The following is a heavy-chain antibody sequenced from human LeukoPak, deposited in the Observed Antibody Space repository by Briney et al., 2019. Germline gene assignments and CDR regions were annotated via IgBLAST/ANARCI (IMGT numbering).Heavy chain of an antibody. CDR2: INPSGGST. CDR1: GYTFTSYY. J-gene: IGHJ4*02. V-gene: IGHV1-46*01. CDR3: ARGSSTSHLDTVRGHDY. D-gene: IGHD2-2*01. Sequence: GASVKVSCKASGYTFTSYYMHWVRQAPGQGLEWMGIINPSGGSTSYAQKFQGRVTMTRDTSTSTVYMELSSLRSEDTAVYYCARGSSTSHLDTVRGHDYWGQGTLVTVSS.